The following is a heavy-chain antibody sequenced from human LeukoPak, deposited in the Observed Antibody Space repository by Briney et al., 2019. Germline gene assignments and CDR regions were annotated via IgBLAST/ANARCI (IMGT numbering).Heavy chain of an antibody. CDR1: GGSFSGYY. J-gene: IGHJ5*02. V-gene: IGHV4-34*01. CDR3: ARGGYDFWSGYYTGRFWFDP. Sequence: PSETLSLTRAVYGGSFSGYYWSWIRPPPGKGLEWIGEINHSGSTNYNPSLKSRVTISVDTSKNQFSLKLSSVTAADTAVYYCARGGYDFWSGYYTGRFWFDPWGQGTLVTVSS. CDR2: INHSGST. D-gene: IGHD3-3*01.